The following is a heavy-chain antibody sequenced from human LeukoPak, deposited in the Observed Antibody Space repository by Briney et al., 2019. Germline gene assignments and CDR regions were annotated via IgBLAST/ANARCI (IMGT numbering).Heavy chain of an antibody. CDR2: FRRKASGGTT. CDR1: GFTFGDYA. V-gene: IGHV3-49*03. D-gene: IGHD2-15*01. CDR3: TSPFSPYCSGGTCYRGDY. Sequence: GGPLRLPCTPSGFTFGDYAMPWSRKPPGKGLEWEGLFRRKASGGTTEYAASVKGRFTISRDDSKSIAYLQMNSLKTEDTAVCYCTSPFSPYCSGGTCYRGDYWGQGTLVTVPS. J-gene: IGHJ4*02.